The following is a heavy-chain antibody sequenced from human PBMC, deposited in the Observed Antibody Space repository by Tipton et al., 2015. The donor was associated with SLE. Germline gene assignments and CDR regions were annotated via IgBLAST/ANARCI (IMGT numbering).Heavy chain of an antibody. CDR3: ARDSMDSGSYDY. D-gene: IGHD1-26*01. CDR1: GYTFTSYA. CDR2: INAGNGNT. J-gene: IGHJ4*02. Sequence: QLVQSGAEVKKPGASVKVSCKASGYTFTSYAMHWVRQDPGQRLEWMGWINAGNGNTKYSQKFQGRVTITRDTSASTAYMELSSPRSEDTAVYYCARDSMDSGSYDYWGQGTLVTVSS. V-gene: IGHV1-3*01.